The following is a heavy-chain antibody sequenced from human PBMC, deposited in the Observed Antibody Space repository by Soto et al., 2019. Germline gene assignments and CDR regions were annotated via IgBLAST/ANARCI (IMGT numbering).Heavy chain of an antibody. D-gene: IGHD1-26*01. CDR3: ARGSGSYLYYYGMDV. Sequence: PSETLSLTCTVSGGSISSYYWSWIRQPPGKGLEWIGYIYYSGSTNYNPSLKSRVTISVDTSKNQFSLKLSSVTAADTAVYYCARGSGSYLYYYGMDVWGQGTTVTV. CDR2: IYYSGST. CDR1: GGSISSYY. J-gene: IGHJ6*02. V-gene: IGHV4-59*01.